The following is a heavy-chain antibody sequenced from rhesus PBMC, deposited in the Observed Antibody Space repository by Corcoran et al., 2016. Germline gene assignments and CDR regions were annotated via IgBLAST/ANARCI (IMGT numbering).Heavy chain of an antibody. CDR2: ISSGGGST. J-gene: IGHJ4*01. D-gene: IGHD6-13*01. V-gene: IGHV3S5*01. CDR3: AKGDSSFFDY. CDR1: GFTFSSYG. Sequence: EVQLVESGGGLVQPGGSLRLSCAASGFTFSSYGMSWVRQAPRKGVGWVSYISSGGGSTYYSDPMKGRFTISRDNSKNTLSLHMYSLRAEDTAVYYCAKGDSSFFDYWGQGVLVTVSS.